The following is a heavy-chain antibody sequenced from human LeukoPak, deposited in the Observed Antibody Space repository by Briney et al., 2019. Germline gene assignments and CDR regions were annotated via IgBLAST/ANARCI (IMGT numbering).Heavy chain of an antibody. CDR1: GFTFSSYA. D-gene: IGHD2-2*01. V-gene: IGHV3-64*01. CDR3: ARGCSSTSCHGYYYYYMDV. CDR2: ISSNGGST. Sequence: PGRSLRLSCAASGFTFSSYAMHWVRQAPGKGLEYVSAISSNGGSTYYANSVKGRFTISRDNSKNTLYLQMGSLRAEDMAVYYCARGCSSTSCHGYYYYYMDVWGKGTTVTVSS. J-gene: IGHJ6*03.